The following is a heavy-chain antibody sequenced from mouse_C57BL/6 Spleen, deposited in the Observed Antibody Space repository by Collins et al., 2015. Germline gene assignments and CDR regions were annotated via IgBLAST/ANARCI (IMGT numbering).Heavy chain of an antibody. V-gene: IGHV1-52*01. D-gene: IGHD2-5*01. CDR2: IDPSDSET. Sequence: QVQLQQPGAELVRPGSSVKLSCKASGYTFTSYWMHWVKQRPIQGLEWIGNIDPSDSETHYNTKVQGQGHIDCRQSSSTAYMQLSSLTSEDSAVYYCARGGAYYSNIYAMDYWGQGTSVTVSS. CDR3: ARGGAYYSNIYAMDY. CDR1: GYTFTSYW. J-gene: IGHJ4*01.